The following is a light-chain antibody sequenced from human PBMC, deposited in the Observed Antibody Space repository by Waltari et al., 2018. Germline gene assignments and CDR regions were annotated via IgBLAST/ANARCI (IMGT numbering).Light chain of an antibody. CDR1: QSVSSD. CDR2: GAS. Sequence: ETVMTQSPPTLSVSPGERATLPCRASQSVSSDLAWYQQKPGQAPRLLIYGASTRATGIPVRVSGSGSGTEFTLTISSLQSEDFAVYYCQQYNNWPLTFGGGTKVEI. CDR3: QQYNNWPLT. J-gene: IGKJ4*02. V-gene: IGKV3-15*01.